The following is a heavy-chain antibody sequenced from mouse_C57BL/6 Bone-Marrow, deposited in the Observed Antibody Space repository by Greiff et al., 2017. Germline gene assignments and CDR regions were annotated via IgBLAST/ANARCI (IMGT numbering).Heavy chain of an antibody. J-gene: IGHJ2*01. CDR3: TTVVHY. V-gene: IGHV1-81*01. D-gene: IGHD1-1*01. Sequence: QVQLQQSGAELARPGASVKLSCKASGYTFTSYGISWVKQRTGQGLEWIGEIYPRSGNTYYNEKFKGKATITADTSSNTAYLQLSSLTSEDTAVYYCTTVVHYWGQGTTLTVSS. CDR2: IYPRSGNT. CDR1: GYTFTSYG.